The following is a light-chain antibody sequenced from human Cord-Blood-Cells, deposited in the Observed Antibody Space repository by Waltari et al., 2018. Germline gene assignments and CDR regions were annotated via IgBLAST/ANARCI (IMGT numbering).Light chain of an antibody. CDR2: DVS. Sequence: QSALTQPASVSGSPGQSITISCTGTSSAVGGYNYVSWYQQHPGKAPKLMIYDVSNRPSGVSSRFSGSKAGNTASLTISGLQAEDEADYYCSSYTSSSTLVFGTGTKVTVL. J-gene: IGLJ1*01. CDR1: SSAVGGYNY. CDR3: SSYTSSSTLV. V-gene: IGLV2-14*01.